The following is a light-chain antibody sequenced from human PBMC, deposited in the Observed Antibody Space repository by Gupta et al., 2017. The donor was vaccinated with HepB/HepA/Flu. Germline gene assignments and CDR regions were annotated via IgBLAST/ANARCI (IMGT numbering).Light chain of an antibody. CDR3: QVAYIAHRLT. Sequence: DIQLTQSPSSLSASVGARVTITCRSSQDVRNSLNWYQQKAGKAPKLLIYAASILVTGVPSRFSGGQSGTDFTLTITNLQPEDFATYYCQVAYIAHRLTFGGGTTLQIK. CDR2: AAS. CDR1: QDVRNS. J-gene: IGKJ4*01. V-gene: IGKV1-39*01.